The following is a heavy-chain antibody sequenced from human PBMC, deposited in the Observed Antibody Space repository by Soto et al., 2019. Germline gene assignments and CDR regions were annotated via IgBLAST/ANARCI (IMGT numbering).Heavy chain of an antibody. J-gene: IGHJ4*02. D-gene: IGHD6-13*01. CDR2: INSDGSST. CDR3: ARANAGNAPVYY. Sequence: GGSLRLSCAASGFTFRNYWMHWVRQAPGKGLVWVSRINSDGSSTSYADSVKGRLTISRDNAKNALYLQMNSLRVEDTAVYYCARANAGNAPVYYWGQGSLVTVSS. V-gene: IGHV3-74*01. CDR1: GFTFRNYW.